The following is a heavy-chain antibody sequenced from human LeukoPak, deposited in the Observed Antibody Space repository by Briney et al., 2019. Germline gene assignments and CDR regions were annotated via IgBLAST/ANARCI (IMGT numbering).Heavy chain of an antibody. CDR3: ARVDSTWYDWFDP. Sequence: GGSLRLSCATSGFNFGEFVVSWVRQAPGKGLAWVSYISGSSNMIYYADSVRGRFTISRDNAKNSLYLQMNSLRDEDTAVYYCARVDSTWYDWFDPWGQGTLVTVSS. CDR1: GFNFGEFV. J-gene: IGHJ5*02. V-gene: IGHV3-48*02. D-gene: IGHD6-13*01. CDR2: ISGSSNMI.